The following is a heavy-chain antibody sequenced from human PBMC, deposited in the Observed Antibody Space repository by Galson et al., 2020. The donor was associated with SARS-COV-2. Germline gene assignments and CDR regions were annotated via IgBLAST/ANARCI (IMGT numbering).Heavy chain of an antibody. CDR2: LYYGGKT. CDR1: GGSINIYY. V-gene: IGHV4-59*01. Sequence: KASETLSLTCTVSGGSINIYYWSWIRQSPEKGLEWIGYLYYGGKTNYNPSLESRVTISVDTSKNQFSLKLSSVTAADTAVYYCARLPVVRGVDSWGQGILVTVTS. CDR3: ARLPVVRGVDS. J-gene: IGHJ4*02. D-gene: IGHD3-10*01.